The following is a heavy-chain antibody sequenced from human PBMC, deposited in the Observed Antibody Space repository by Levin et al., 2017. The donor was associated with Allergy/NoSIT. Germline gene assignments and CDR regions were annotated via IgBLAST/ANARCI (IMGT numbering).Heavy chain of an antibody. J-gene: IGHJ4*02. V-gene: IGHV4-34*01. D-gene: IGHD5-18*01. CDR2: INHSGST. CDR1: GGSFSGYY. Sequence: MSSETLSLTCAVYGGSFSGYYWSWIRQPPGKGLEWIGEINHSGSTNYNPSLKSRVTISVDTSKNQFSLKLSSVTAADTAVYYCARADTAMVSFDYWGQGTLVTVSS. CDR3: ARADTAMVSFDY.